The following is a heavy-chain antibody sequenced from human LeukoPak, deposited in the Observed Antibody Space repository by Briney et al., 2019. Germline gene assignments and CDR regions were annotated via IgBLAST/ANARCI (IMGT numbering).Heavy chain of an antibody. V-gene: IGHV3-23*01. J-gene: IGHJ4*02. CDR1: GFTFSSYW. CDR3: AINLWPAY. Sequence: GGSLRLSCAASGFTFSSYWMNWARQAPGKGLEWVSAISGSGGSTYYADSVKGRFTISRDNSKNTLYLQMNSLRAEDTAVYYCAINLWPAYWGQGTLVTVSS. CDR2: ISGSGGST. D-gene: IGHD2-21*01.